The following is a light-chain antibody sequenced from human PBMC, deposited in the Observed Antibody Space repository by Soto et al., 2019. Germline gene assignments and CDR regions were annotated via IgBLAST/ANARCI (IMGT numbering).Light chain of an antibody. J-gene: IGLJ1*01. Sequence: SALSQPPSSSGSPGQSGTLSCPGTSSDVGKYDYVSWYQHLPGTAPKLLIYYNNQRPSGVPDRFSGSKSGTSASLAISGLQSEDESDYYCAAWDDTLKRYVFGTGTKVTVL. CDR3: AAWDDTLKRYV. CDR1: SSDVGKYD. CDR2: YNN. V-gene: IGLV1-44*01.